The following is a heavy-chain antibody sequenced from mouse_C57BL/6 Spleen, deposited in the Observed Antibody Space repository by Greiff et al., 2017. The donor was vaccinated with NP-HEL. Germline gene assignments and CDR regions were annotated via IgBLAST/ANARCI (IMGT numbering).Heavy chain of an antibody. CDR1: GYTFTDYY. D-gene: IGHD2-3*01. J-gene: IGHJ3*01. CDR3: ARYGVTTP. CDR2: INPNNGGT. Sequence: VQLQQSGPELVKPGASVKISCKASGYTFTDYYMNWVKQSHGKSLEWIGDINPNNGGTSYNQKFKGKATLTVDKSSSTAYMELRSLTSEDSAVYYCARYGVTTPWGQGTLVTVSA. V-gene: IGHV1-26*01.